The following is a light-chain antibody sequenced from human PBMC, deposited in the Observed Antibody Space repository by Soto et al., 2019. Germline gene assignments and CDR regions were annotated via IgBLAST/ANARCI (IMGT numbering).Light chain of an antibody. J-gene: IGKJ4*01. CDR1: QGISSY. Sequence: AIRITQSPSSLSASTGDRVTITCRASQGISSYLAWYQQKPGKAPKLLIYAASTLQSGVPSRFSGSGSGTDFNLTISCLQSEDFATYYCQQYYSYLLTFGGGTKVEIK. CDR3: QQYYSYLLT. V-gene: IGKV1-8*01. CDR2: AAS.